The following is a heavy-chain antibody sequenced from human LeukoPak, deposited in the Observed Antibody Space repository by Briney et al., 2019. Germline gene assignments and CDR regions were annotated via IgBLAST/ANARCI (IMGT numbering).Heavy chain of an antibody. CDR3: ARLYYDILTSYYYYYMDV. V-gene: IGHV4-4*07. CDR1: GGSISSYY. D-gene: IGHD3-9*01. J-gene: IGHJ6*03. CDR2: IYTSGST. Sequence: SETLSLTCTVSGGSISSYYWSWIRQPAGKGLEWIGRIYTSGSTNYNPSLKSRVTMSVDTSKNQFSLKLSSVTAADTAVYYCARLYYDILTSYYYYYMDVWGKGTTVTVSS.